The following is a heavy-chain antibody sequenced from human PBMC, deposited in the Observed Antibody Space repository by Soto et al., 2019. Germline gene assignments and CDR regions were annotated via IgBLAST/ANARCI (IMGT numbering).Heavy chain of an antibody. D-gene: IGHD2-15*01. Sequence: PGGSLRLSCAASGFSFSSYSMNWVRQAPGKGLEWVSYISSSSSYMDSIESVKGRFTISRDNAKNSLYLQMNSLRAEDTAIYYCARESCSGASCYLLGFWGQGTLVTVFS. V-gene: IGHV3-21*01. CDR2: ISSSSSYM. CDR1: GFSFSSYS. CDR3: ARESCSGASCYLLGF. J-gene: IGHJ4*02.